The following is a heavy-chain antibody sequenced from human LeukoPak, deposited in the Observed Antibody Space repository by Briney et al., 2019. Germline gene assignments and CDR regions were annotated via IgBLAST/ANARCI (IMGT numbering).Heavy chain of an antibody. CDR1: GFTFSRYA. V-gene: IGHV3-23*01. Sequence: GGSLRLSCAASGFTFSRYAMSWVRQAPGKGLEWVSAISGSGGSTYYADSVKGRFTISRDNSKNTLYLQMNSLRAEDTAVYYCATSNIYTTDDYWGQGTLVTVSS. D-gene: IGHD1-14*01. CDR2: ISGSGGST. J-gene: IGHJ4*02. CDR3: ATSNIYTTDDY.